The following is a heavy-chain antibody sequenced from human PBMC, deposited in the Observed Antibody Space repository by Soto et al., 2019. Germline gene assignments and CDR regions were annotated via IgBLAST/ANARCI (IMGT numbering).Heavy chain of an antibody. CDR3: ACGGSIVVGTRRLMDV. CDR2: ICNSGNT. Sequence: QVQLQESGPTLVKPSETLSLTCTVSGGSIRSYCSTWIRQRPGEGLEWIGCICNSGNTNYNPSLKSRVAISIYTQTNEFSLQLSSVTVADTAFYYCACGGSIVVGTRRLMDVWGKGTPVTVSS. V-gene: IGHV4-59*03. J-gene: IGHJ6*03. D-gene: IGHD3-22*01. CDR1: GGSIRSYC.